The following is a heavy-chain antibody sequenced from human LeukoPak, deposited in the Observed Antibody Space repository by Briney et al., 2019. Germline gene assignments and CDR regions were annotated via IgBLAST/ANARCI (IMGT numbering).Heavy chain of an antibody. CDR2: INPNSGGT. CDR3: ARYAPGSSGYG. D-gene: IGHD3-22*01. J-gene: IGHJ4*02. V-gene: IGHV1-2*02. Sequence: GASVKVSCKASGYIFTGYYMHWVRQAPGQGLEWMGWINPNSGGTNYAQNFQGRVTMTRDTSISTAYMELSSLRSDDTAVYYCARYAPGSSGYGWGQGTLVTVSS. CDR1: GYIFTGYY.